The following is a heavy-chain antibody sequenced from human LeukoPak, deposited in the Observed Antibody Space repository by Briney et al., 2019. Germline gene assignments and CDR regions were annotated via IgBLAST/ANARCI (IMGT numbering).Heavy chain of an antibody. CDR3: ATGYNSGWSDY. J-gene: IGHJ4*02. V-gene: IGHV4-59*01. CDR1: GGSISSYY. D-gene: IGHD6-19*01. Sequence: PSETLSLTCTVSGGSISSYYWNWIRQPPGKGLEWIGYIHYSGRSKYNPSLKSRVTMSVDTPKNQFSLKLSSVTAADTAVYYCATGYNSGWSDYWGQGTLVTVSS. CDR2: IHYSGRS.